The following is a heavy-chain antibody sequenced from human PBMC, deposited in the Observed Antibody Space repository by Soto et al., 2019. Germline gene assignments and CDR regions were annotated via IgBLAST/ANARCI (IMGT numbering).Heavy chain of an antibody. J-gene: IGHJ5*02. CDR2: ISPSSGGT. V-gene: IGHV1-2*02. CDR3: ARGSPSSSRLGWLDP. Sequence: ASVKVSCKASGYSFNDYYIHWVRQAPGQGPEWMGLISPSSGGTHYAPKFEGRVTLTRDTSISTAYMDLSTLRSDDTAVYYCARGSPSSSRLGWLDPWGQGTLVTVSS. CDR1: GYSFNDYY. D-gene: IGHD2-2*01.